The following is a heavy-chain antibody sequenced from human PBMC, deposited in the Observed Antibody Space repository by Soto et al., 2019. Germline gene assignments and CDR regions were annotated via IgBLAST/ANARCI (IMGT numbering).Heavy chain of an antibody. V-gene: IGHV3-33*01. D-gene: IGHD4-17*01. Sequence: QVQLVESGGGVVQPGRSLRLSCAASGFTFSSYSMHWVRQAPGKGLEWVAVIWYDGSNKYYADSVKGRFTISRDNSKNTLYLQMNSLRAEDTAVYYCATAERTVTTIADYWGQGTLVTVSS. CDR3: ATAERTVTTIADY. J-gene: IGHJ4*02. CDR2: IWYDGSNK. CDR1: GFTFSSYS.